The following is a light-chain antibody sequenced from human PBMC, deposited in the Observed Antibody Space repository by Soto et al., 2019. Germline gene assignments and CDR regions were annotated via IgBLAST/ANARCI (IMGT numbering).Light chain of an antibody. CDR2: RAS. V-gene: IGKV1-5*03. CDR1: QTISSC. Sequence: DIQMAQSPSTLSGSVGDRVTITCRASQTISSCLAWYQQKPGKAPKLLIYRASSLESGVPSRFSGSGSGTEFTLTISSMQPDDFATYYCQQYNSYSWTFGQGTKVDI. CDR3: QQYNSYSWT. J-gene: IGKJ1*01.